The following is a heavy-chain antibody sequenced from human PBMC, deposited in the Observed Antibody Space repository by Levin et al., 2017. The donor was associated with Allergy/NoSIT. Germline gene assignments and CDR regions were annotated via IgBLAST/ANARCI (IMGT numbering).Heavy chain of an antibody. CDR2: ISGSGGST. Sequence: GGSLRLSCAASGFTFSSYAMSWVRQAPGKGLEWVSAISGSGGSTYYADSVKGRFTISRDNSKNTLYLQMNSLRAEDTAVYYCAKALLLWFGESSALNYWGQGTLVTVSS. D-gene: IGHD3-10*01. J-gene: IGHJ4*02. V-gene: IGHV3-23*01. CDR3: AKALLLWFGESSALNY. CDR1: GFTFSSYA.